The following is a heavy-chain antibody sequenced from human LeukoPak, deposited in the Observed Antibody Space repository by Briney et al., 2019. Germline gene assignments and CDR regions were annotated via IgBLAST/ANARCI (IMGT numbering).Heavy chain of an antibody. CDR2: ISYSGDS. CDR1: GVPINSGGYS. D-gene: IGHD3-10*01. Sequence: SQTLSLTCTVSGVPINSGGYSWTWIRQPPGKGLEWIGHISYSGDSNYNPSLKSRLTISVDTSNNQFSLRLSSVTAADTAVYYCARRNYGRLDYWGQGTLVTVSS. J-gene: IGHJ4*02. V-gene: IGHV4-30-4*08. CDR3: ARRNYGRLDY.